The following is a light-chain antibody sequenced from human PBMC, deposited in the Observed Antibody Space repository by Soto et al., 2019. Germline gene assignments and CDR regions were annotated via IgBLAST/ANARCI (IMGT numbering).Light chain of an antibody. CDR2: DVS. Sequence: QSALTQPASVSGSPGQSITISCSGTSNDVGDYNYVSWYQQHPGKAPKLMIYDVSYRPSGVSNRFSGSKSGNTASLTISGLRTEDEADYYCTSYTSSPTLVLGGGTKVTVL. V-gene: IGLV2-14*01. CDR3: TSYTSSPTLV. J-gene: IGLJ2*01. CDR1: SNDVGDYNY.